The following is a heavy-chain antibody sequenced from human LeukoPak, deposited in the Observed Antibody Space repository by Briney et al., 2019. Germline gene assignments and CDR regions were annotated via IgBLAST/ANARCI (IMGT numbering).Heavy chain of an antibody. CDR2: IYYSGST. CDR3: ARTSVADAL. D-gene: IGHD6-6*01. Sequence: SETLSLTCTVSGGSISSSSYYWGWIRQPPGKGLEWIWTIYYSGSTKYNPSLKSRVTISLDTSKNQFSLKMSSVTAADTAVYYWARTSVADALWGQGTLVTVSS. V-gene: IGHV4-39*07. CDR1: GGSISSSSYY. J-gene: IGHJ4*02.